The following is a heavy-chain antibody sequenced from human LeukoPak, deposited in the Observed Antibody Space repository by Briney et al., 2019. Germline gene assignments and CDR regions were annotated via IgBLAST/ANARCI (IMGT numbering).Heavy chain of an antibody. CDR2: INPNSGGT. J-gene: IGHJ4*02. Sequence: ASVKVSCKASGYTFTGYYMHWVRQAPGQGLEWMGWINPNSGGTNYAQKFQGRVTMTRDTSISTAYMELSRLRSDDTAVYYCARPYDCSGGSRYWRYFDYWGQGTLVTVSS. D-gene: IGHD2-15*01. V-gene: IGHV1-2*02. CDR1: GYTFTGYY. CDR3: ARPYDCSGGSRYWRYFDY.